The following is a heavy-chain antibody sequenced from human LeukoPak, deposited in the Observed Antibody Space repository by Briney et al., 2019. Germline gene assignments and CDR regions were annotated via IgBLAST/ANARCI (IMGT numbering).Heavy chain of an antibody. D-gene: IGHD6-19*01. J-gene: IGHJ4*02. Sequence: SETLSLTRTVSGGSISSSSYYWGWIRQPPGKGLEWIGSIYYSGSTYYNPSLKSRVTISVDTSKNQFSLKLSSVTAADTAVYYCARRIAVAGYFDYWGQGTLVTVSS. CDR2: IYYSGST. CDR1: GGSISSSSYY. CDR3: ARRIAVAGYFDY. V-gene: IGHV4-39*01.